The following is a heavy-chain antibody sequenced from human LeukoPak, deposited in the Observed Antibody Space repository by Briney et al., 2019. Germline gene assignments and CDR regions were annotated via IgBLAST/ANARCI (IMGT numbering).Heavy chain of an antibody. Sequence: SETLSLTCTVSGGSISSYYWSWIRQPPGKGLEWIGYIYYSGSTNYNPSPKSRVTISVDTSKNQFSLKLSSVTAADTAVYYCARDQVDYYYGMDVWGQGTRSPSP. CDR3: ARDQVDYYYGMDV. V-gene: IGHV4-59*01. CDR1: GGSISSYY. CDR2: IYYSGST. J-gene: IGHJ6*02.